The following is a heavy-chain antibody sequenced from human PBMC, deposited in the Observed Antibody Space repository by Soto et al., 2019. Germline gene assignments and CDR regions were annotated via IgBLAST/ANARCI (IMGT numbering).Heavy chain of an antibody. J-gene: IGHJ5*02. CDR3: ARVRGIAVAGARLWFDP. D-gene: IGHD6-19*01. CDR1: GYTFTSYG. Sequence: QVQLVQSGAEVKKPGASVKVSCKASGYTFTSYGISWVRQAPGHGLEWMGWISAYNGNTNYAQKLQGRVTMTTDTSTSTAYMELRSLRSDDTAVYYCARVRGIAVAGARLWFDPWGQGTLVTVSS. CDR2: ISAYNGNT. V-gene: IGHV1-18*04.